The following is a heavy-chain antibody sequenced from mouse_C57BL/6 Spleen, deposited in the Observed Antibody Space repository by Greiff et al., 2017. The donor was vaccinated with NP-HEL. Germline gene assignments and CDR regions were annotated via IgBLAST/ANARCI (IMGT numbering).Heavy chain of an antibody. CDR2: IYPSDSET. J-gene: IGHJ4*01. V-gene: IGHV1-61*01. CDR1: GYTFTSYW. Sequence: QVQLKQSGAELVRPGSSVKLSCKASGYTFTSYWMDWVKQRPGQGLEWIGNIYPSDSETHYNQKFKDKATLTVDKSSSTAYMQLSSLTSEDSAVYYCARRGGDSAYYYAMDYWGQGTSVTVSS. CDR3: ARRGGDSAYYYAMDY. D-gene: IGHD3-3*01.